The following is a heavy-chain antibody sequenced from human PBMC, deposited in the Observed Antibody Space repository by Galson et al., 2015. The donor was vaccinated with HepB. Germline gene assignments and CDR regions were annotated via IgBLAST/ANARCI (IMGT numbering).Heavy chain of an antibody. CDR1: GYTFIDYY. D-gene: IGHD3-22*01. CDR2: INPNSGGT. CDR3: ARDYYDSSGPPAEYSQH. V-gene: IGHV1-2*06. Sequence: SVKVSCKASGYTFIDYYMHWVRQAPGQGLEWMGRINPNSGGTNYAQKFQGKVIMTRDTSINTAYMELSRLRSDDTAVYYCARDYYDSSGPPAEYSQHWGQGTLVTVSS. J-gene: IGHJ1*01.